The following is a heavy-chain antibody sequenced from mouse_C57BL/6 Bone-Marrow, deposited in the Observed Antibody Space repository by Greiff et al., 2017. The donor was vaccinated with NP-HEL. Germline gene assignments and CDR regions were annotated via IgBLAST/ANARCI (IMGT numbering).Heavy chain of an antibody. V-gene: IGHV14-2*01. CDR1: GFHFQDYY. J-gene: IGHJ3*01. D-gene: IGHD1-1*01. CDR2: IVLEDGET. Sequence: VQLQQSGAELVKPGASVKLSCTASGFHFQDYYMHWVRRRPEQGLEWFGRIVLEDGETTYAPKFQGRATITADTSSNTAYLQLSSMTSEDAAVYYCASSRKFIPWFAYWGQGTLVTVSA. CDR3: ASSRKFIPWFAY.